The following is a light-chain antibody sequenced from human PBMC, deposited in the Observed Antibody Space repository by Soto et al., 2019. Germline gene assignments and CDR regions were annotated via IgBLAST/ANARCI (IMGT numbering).Light chain of an antibody. Sequence: DIQMTQSPSTLSASVGDRVTITCRASQTISNWLAWYQQKPGKAPKLLIYKASNLESWVPSRFSGSGSGTEFTLTISSLQPDDFATYYCQQYNSYPITFGQGTRLEIK. J-gene: IGKJ5*01. CDR1: QTISNW. V-gene: IGKV1-5*03. CDR2: KAS. CDR3: QQYNSYPIT.